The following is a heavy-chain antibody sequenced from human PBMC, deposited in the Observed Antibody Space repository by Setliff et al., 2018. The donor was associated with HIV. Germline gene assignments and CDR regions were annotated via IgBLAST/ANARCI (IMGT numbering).Heavy chain of an antibody. CDR3: ARGVPLLPPHY. V-gene: IGHV4-59*10. CDR2: VHSSATS. CDR1: GDSVSGYY. D-gene: IGHD2-21*02. Sequence: SETLSLTCAVSGDSVSGYYWSWIRQSAGRGLEWIGRVHSSATSNYNTSLKGRVAMSVDTAKNQFSLKLSSVTAADTAVYYFARGVPLLPPHYWGQGTLVTVSS. J-gene: IGHJ4*02.